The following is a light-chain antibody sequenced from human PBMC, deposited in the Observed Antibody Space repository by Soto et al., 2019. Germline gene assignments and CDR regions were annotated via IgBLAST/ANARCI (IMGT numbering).Light chain of an antibody. V-gene: IGLV2-14*01. Sequence: QSVLTQPASVSGSPGQSITISCTGTSSDVGGSTYVSWYQQHPGKAPRLMIYEVSNRPSGVSYRFSGSRSGNTASLTISGLQAEDEADYYCSSYTSISTLLFGGGTKLTVL. CDR1: SSDVGGSTY. CDR3: SSYTSISTLL. CDR2: EVS. J-gene: IGLJ3*02.